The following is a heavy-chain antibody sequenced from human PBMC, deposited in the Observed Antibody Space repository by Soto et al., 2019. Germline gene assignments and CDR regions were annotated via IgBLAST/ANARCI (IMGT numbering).Heavy chain of an antibody. V-gene: IGHV3-30*18. J-gene: IGHJ6*02. Sequence: QVHLVASGGGVVQPGRSLRLSCAASGFTFSTYGMHWVRQAPGKGLEWVALISYDGSDKYYADSVKGRFTISRDNSKNTLYLQMNSLRPEDTAVYSCAKDDPYYSGKNYYYFGMDVWGQGTTVTVSS. CDR2: ISYDGSDK. D-gene: IGHD4-4*01. CDR3: AKDDPYYSGKNYYYFGMDV. CDR1: GFTFSTYG.